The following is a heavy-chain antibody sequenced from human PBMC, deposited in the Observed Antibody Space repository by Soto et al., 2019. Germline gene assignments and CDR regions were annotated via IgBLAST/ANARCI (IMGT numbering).Heavy chain of an antibody. CDR2: ISYDGINK. D-gene: IGHD2-15*01. J-gene: IGHJ4*02. V-gene: IGHV3-30*03. CDR1: GFTFSSYG. CDR3: ARAPGSGGFSVYFDY. Sequence: GGSLRLSCAASGFTFSSYGMHWVRQAPGKGLEWVAIISYDGINKYYANSVKGRFTISRDNSKNTLYLQMNSLRAEDTAVYSCARAPGSGGFSVYFDYWGQGTLVTVSS.